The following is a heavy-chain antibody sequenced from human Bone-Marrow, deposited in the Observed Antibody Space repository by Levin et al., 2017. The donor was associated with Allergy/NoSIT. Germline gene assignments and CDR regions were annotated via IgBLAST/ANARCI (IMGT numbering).Heavy chain of an antibody. V-gene: IGHV3-15*01. CDR3: TRDLYCSSTSCPGAFDY. D-gene: IGHD2-2*01. CDR2: IKSKTDGGTT. J-gene: IGHJ4*02. CDR1: GFTFTYTW. Sequence: GGSLRLSCAASGFTFTYTWMTWVRQAPGKGLEWVGRIKSKTDGGTTDYAAPVKGRFTVSRDDSKNTLYLQMNSLKTEDTAVYYCTRDLYCSSTSCPGAFDYWGQGTLVTVSS.